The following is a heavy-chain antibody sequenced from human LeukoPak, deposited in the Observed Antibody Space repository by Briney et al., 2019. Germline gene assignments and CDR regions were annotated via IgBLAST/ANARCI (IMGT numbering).Heavy chain of an antibody. J-gene: IGHJ4*02. D-gene: IGHD3-16*02. CDR1: VYTLTELS. CDR2: FDPEDGET. V-gene: IGHV1-24*01. Sequence: ASVKVSCKVSVYTLTELSMHWVRQAPGKGLEWMGGFDPEDGETIYAQKFQGRVTMTEDTSTDTAYMELSSLRSEDTAVYYCAAPYYDYVWGSYRYYFDYWGQGTLVTVSS. CDR3: AAPYYDYVWGSYRYYFDY.